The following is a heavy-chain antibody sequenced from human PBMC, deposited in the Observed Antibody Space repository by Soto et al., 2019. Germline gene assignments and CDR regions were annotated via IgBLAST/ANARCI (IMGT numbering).Heavy chain of an antibody. D-gene: IGHD3-3*01. CDR3: ARTNGLISTFGVANSICVDP. V-gene: IGHV4-30-2*01. CDR2: SYHSGNT. J-gene: IGHJ5*02. CDR1: VNSMSRGGYS. Sequence: TLSLTNAAAVNSMSRGGYSWSWIRQPPGKGLQWIGYSYHSGNTYYNPSLKSRVTLSVDRSKHQFSLKLISVTAADTAMYYCARTNGLISTFGVANSICVDPWGQGILVTVSS.